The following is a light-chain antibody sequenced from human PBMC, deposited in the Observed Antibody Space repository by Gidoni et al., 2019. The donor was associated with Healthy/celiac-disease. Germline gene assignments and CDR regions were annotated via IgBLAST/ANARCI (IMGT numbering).Light chain of an antibody. CDR3: QQYGSSPFT. CDR1: QSVSSSY. V-gene: IGKV3-20*01. CDR2: GAS. J-gene: IGKJ3*01. Sequence: EIVLTQSPGTLSLSPGERATLSCRASQSVSSSYLAWYQQKPGQAPRLLIYGASRRATGIPDRFSGSGSGTAFTLTISRLEPEDFAVYYCQQYGSSPFTFGPGTKVDIK.